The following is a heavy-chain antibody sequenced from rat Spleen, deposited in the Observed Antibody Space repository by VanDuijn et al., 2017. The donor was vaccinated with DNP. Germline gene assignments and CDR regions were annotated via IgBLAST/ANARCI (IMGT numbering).Heavy chain of an antibody. CDR1: GFIFSNYW. V-gene: IGHV4-2*01. Sequence: EVKLVESGGGLVQPGKSLKLSCAASGFIFSNYWMTWIRQAPGKGLEWIGQIKKDSRTINYTPSLKEKITISRDNVQNTLYLQMSKLGSEDTAIYYCAKGPNYGGWSDYFDYWGQGVMVTVSS. CDR2: IKKDSRTI. J-gene: IGHJ2*01. D-gene: IGHD1-11*01. CDR3: AKGPNYGGWSDYFDY.